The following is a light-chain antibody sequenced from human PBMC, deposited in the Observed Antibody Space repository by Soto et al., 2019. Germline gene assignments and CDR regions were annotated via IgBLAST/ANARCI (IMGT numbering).Light chain of an antibody. CDR2: DVS. V-gene: IGLV2-11*01. Sequence: QSALTQPRSVSGSPGQSVTISCTGTSSDVGGYNYVSWYQQHPGKAPKLMIFDVSERPSGVPDRFSGSKSGNTASLIISGLQAEDEADYYCCSYAGNFIFVFGTGTKVT. CDR1: SSDVGGYNY. CDR3: CSYAGNFIFV. J-gene: IGLJ1*01.